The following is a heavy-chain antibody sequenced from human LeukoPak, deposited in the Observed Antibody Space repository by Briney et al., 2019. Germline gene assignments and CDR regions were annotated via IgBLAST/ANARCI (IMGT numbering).Heavy chain of an antibody. Sequence: GESLKISCKGSGYTFSSNWIGWVRQMPGKGLEWMGIIYPGDSETKYSPSFEGQVTISADKSISTAYLQWSSLKASDTAMYYCAKTVGASLYYPYYMDVWGKGTPVTVPS. CDR2: IYPGDSET. CDR1: GYTFSSNW. V-gene: IGHV5-51*01. J-gene: IGHJ6*03. CDR3: AKTVGASLYYPYYMDV. D-gene: IGHD1-26*01.